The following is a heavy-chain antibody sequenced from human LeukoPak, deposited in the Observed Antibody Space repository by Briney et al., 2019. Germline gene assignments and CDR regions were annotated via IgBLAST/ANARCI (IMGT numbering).Heavy chain of an antibody. D-gene: IGHD3-22*01. Sequence: PSETLSLTCTVSGYSISSGYYWGWIRQPPGKGLEWIGSIYYSGTTNYNPSLKSRVTISVDTSKNQFSLKLSSVTAADTAVYYCARAGPDHSYYDSSGDFDYWGQGTLVTVSS. J-gene: IGHJ4*02. CDR1: GYSISSGYY. V-gene: IGHV4-38-2*02. CDR2: IYYSGTT. CDR3: ARAGPDHSYYDSSGDFDY.